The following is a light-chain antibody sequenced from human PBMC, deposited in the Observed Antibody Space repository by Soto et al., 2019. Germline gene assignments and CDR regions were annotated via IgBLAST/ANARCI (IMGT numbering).Light chain of an antibody. Sequence: EVVMTQFPATLSVSPGGRATLSCRASQSLSTNLAWYQQKPGQAPRLLIHDASARATGIPGRFSGSGSGTEFTLTISSLQSEDCAVYYCQQYDDWPITFGQGTRLETK. CDR3: QQYDDWPIT. J-gene: IGKJ5*01. CDR1: QSLSTN. CDR2: DAS. V-gene: IGKV3-15*01.